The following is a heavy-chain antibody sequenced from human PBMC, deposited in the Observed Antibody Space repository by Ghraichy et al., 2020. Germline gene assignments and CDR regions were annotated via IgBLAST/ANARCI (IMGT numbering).Heavy chain of an antibody. J-gene: IGHJ2*01. Sequence: ASVKVSCKASGYTFTSYGISWVRQAPGQGLEWMGWISAYNGNTNYAQKLQGRVTMTTDTSTSTAYMELRSLRSDDTAVYYCARGRTYCGGDCSPPRYFDLWGRGTLVTVSS. V-gene: IGHV1-18*04. CDR2: ISAYNGNT. CDR1: GYTFTSYG. D-gene: IGHD2-21*02. CDR3: ARGRTYCGGDCSPPRYFDL.